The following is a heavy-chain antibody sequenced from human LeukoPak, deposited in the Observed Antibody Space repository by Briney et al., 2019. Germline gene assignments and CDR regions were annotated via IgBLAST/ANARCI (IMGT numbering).Heavy chain of an antibody. J-gene: IGHJ5*02. CDR1: GGSISDSY. CDR2: ISYSGST. Sequence: SETLSLTCLVSGGSISDSYWSWIRQPPGKGLEWIGYISYSGSTNSNPSLKSRVTISVDTSKSQFSLTLNSVTAADTAVYYCARAGRNSRSYDHWGQGTLVTVSS. CDR3: ARAGRNSRSYDH. D-gene: IGHD1-26*01. V-gene: IGHV4-59*01.